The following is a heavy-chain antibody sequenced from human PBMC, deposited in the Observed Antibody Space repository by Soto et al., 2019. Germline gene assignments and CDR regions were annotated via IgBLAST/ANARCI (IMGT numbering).Heavy chain of an antibody. Sequence: GGSLRLSCAASGFTFSNYKMNWVRQAPGKGLECVSSITSSSSYIHYADSVKGRFTISRDNAKNSLYLQMNSLRAEDTAVYYCARERKSNYYYMDVSGKGTTVTVSS. V-gene: IGHV3-21*01. CDR1: GFTFSNYK. CDR3: ARERKSNYYYMDV. CDR2: ITSSSSYI. J-gene: IGHJ6*03.